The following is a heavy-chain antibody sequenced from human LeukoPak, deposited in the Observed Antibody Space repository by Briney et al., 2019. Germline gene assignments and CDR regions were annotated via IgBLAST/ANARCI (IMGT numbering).Heavy chain of an antibody. D-gene: IGHD5-24*01. CDR3: ASTRDGYNFLYFDY. Sequence: PGASVKVSCKASGGTFSSYAISWVRQAPGQGLEWMGGIIPIFGTANYAQKFQGRVTITADESTSTAYMELSSLRSKDTAVYYCASTRDGYNFLYFDYWGQGTLVTVSS. V-gene: IGHV1-69*13. J-gene: IGHJ4*02. CDR1: GGTFSSYA. CDR2: IIPIFGTA.